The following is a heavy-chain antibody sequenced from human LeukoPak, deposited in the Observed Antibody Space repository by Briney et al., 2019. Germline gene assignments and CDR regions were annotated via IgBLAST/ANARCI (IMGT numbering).Heavy chain of an antibody. CDR3: ASTPNYYGSGSQFDY. D-gene: IGHD3-10*01. Sequence: SSETLSLTCTVSGGSISSYYWSWIRQPPGKGLEWIGYIYYSGSTNYNPSLKSRVTISVDTSKNQFSLKLSSVTAADTAVYYCASTPNYYGSGSQFDYWGQGTLVTVSS. CDR2: IYYSGST. J-gene: IGHJ4*02. V-gene: IGHV4-59*01. CDR1: GGSISSYY.